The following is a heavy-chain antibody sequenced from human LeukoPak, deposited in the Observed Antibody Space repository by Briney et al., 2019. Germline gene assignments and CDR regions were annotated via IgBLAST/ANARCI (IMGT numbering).Heavy chain of an antibody. CDR1: GFIFSSYW. CDR2: IKEDGSEK. Sequence: AGGSLRLSCAVSGFIFSSYWMSWVRQAPGKGLEWVANIKEDGSEKYYVDSVKGRFTISRDNAKNSLYLQMSSLRVEDTAVYYCAGGPLKTPAVKSWGQGTLV. CDR3: AGGPLKTPAVKS. V-gene: IGHV3-7*04. J-gene: IGHJ4*02. D-gene: IGHD2-2*01.